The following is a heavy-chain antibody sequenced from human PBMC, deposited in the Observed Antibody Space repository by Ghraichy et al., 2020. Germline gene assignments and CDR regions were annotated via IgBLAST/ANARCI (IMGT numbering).Heavy chain of an antibody. J-gene: IGHJ5*02. CDR1: GFIFSNYA. Sequence: LSLTCAASGFIFSNYAMSWVRQAPGKGLEWVSGMSGSDGSTYYADSVKGRFTISRDNSKKTLYLQMNDLRDEDTAAYYCAKESNDFWSGIGGSNWFDPWGQGTLLTVSS. CDR3: AKESNDFWSGIGGSNWFDP. CDR2: MSGSDGST. V-gene: IGHV3-23*01. D-gene: IGHD3-3*01.